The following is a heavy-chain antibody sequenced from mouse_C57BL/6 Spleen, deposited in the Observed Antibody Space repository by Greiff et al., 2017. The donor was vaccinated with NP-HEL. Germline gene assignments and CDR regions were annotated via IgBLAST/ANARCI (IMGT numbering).Heavy chain of an antibody. D-gene: IGHD1-1*01. CDR3: ARHYGSSSWFAY. CDR1: AYEFPSHD. Sequence: VNLVESGGGLVQPGESLKLSCESNAYEFPSHDMSWVRKTPEKRLELVAAINSDGGSTYYPDTMERRFIISRDNTKETLYLQRSSLRAEDTALYYCARHYGSSSWFAYWGQGTLVTVSA. CDR2: INSDGGST. J-gene: IGHJ3*01. V-gene: IGHV5-2*01.